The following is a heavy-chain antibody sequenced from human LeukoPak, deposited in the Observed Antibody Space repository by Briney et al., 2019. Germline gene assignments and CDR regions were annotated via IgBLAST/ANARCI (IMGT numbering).Heavy chain of an antibody. CDR1: GFTFSDYY. Sequence: GGSLRLSCAASGFTFSDYYMSWIRQAPGKGLERVSYISSSGSTIYYADSVKGRFTISRDNAKNSLYLQMNSLRAEDTAVYYCARDLVTMVRGASDAFDIWGQGTMVTVSS. J-gene: IGHJ3*02. D-gene: IGHD3-10*01. CDR3: ARDLVTMVRGASDAFDI. V-gene: IGHV3-11*01. CDR2: ISSSGSTI.